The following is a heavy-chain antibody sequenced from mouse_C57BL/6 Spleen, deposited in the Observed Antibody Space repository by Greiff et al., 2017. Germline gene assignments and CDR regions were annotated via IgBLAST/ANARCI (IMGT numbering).Heavy chain of an antibody. CDR1: GYTFTSYW. Sequence: VQLQQPGAELVKPGASVKLSCKASGYTFTSYWMHWVKQRPGQGLEWIGNINPSNGGTNYNEKFKSKATLTVDKSSSTAYMQLSSLTSEDSAVYYCERRDYGSSYWYFDVWGTGTTVTVAS. CDR2: INPSNGGT. J-gene: IGHJ1*03. D-gene: IGHD1-1*01. V-gene: IGHV1-53*01. CDR3: ERRDYGSSYWYFDV.